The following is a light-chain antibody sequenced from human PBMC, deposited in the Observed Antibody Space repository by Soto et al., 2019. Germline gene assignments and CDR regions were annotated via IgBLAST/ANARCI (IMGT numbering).Light chain of an antibody. J-gene: IGLJ2*01. Sequence: QSALTQPRSVSGSPGQSVAISCTGTSSNLGAYNYVSWYQQHPGKAPTLIIYDVSKRASGVPDRVSGSKSGNTASLTISGLQADYEADYYCCSDAVSFAVFGGGTKLTVL. CDR3: CSDAVSFAV. V-gene: IGLV2-11*01. CDR1: SSNLGAYNY. CDR2: DVS.